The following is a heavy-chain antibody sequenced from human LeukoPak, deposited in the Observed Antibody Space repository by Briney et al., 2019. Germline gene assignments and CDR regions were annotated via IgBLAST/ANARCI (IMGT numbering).Heavy chain of an antibody. Sequence: SETLSLTCTVSSGSISIYYWNWIRQPARKGLEWIGRIFTSGITNYNPSLKSRVTMSVDTSKNQFSLKLTSVTAADTAVYYCARESSGTYHNPLGYMDVWGKGTTVTVSS. J-gene: IGHJ6*03. CDR2: IFTSGIT. CDR3: ARESSGTYHNPLGYMDV. D-gene: IGHD3-10*01. V-gene: IGHV4-4*07. CDR1: SGSISIYY.